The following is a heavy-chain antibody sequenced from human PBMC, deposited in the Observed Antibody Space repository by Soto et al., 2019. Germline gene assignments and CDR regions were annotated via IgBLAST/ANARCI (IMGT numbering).Heavy chain of an antibody. CDR2: IYYSGNT. Sequence: KSSETLSLTCSVSGGSISSGYYYWSWIRQPPGKGLEWIGNIYYSGNTYYNPSLKSRVTISVDTSKNQFSLKLSSVTAADTAVYYCARGPYSSSWDYYYGMDVWGQGTTVTVSS. J-gene: IGHJ6*02. D-gene: IGHD6-13*01. CDR3: ARGPYSSSWDYYYGMDV. CDR1: GGSISSGYYY. V-gene: IGHV4-30-4*02.